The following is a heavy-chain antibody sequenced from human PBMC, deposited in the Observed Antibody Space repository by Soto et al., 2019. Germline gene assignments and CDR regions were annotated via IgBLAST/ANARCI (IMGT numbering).Heavy chain of an antibody. D-gene: IGHD3-3*01. Sequence: EVQLVESGGGLVKPGGSLRLSCAASGFTFSSYSMNWVRQAPGKGLEWVSSISSSSSYIYYADSVKGRITISRDNAKNSVYLQMNGLRAEDTAVYSSARVVRFKKISGYMYPWGKGTTVTVSS. CDR2: ISSSSSYI. CDR1: GFTFSSYS. J-gene: IGHJ6*03. CDR3: ARVVRFKKISGYMYP. V-gene: IGHV3-21*04.